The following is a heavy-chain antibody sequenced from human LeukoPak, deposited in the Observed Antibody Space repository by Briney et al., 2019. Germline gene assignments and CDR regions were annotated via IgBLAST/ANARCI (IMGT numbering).Heavy chain of an antibody. D-gene: IGHD6-6*01. CDR1: GFTFSSYW. CDR3: ARDPAYSSSVFDC. V-gene: IGHV3-7*01. CDR2: IKQDGSEK. J-gene: IGHJ4*02. Sequence: GGSLRLSCAASGFTFSSYWMSWVRQAPGKGLEWVANIKQDGSEKYYVDSVKGRFTISRDNAKNSLCLQMNSLRAEDTAVYYCARDPAYSSSVFDCWGQGTLVTVSS.